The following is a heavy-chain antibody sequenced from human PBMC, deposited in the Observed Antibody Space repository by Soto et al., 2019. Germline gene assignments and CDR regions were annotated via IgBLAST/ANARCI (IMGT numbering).Heavy chain of an antibody. Sequence: QVQLQESGPGLVKPSETLSLTCTVSGVSISTYYWTWIRQPPGKGLEWIGQDFYSGNTNYNPSLKGRVTVSVAASRNQFSLRLSSVTAADTAMYYCASRDYNDAFDIWGQGTLVTVSS. J-gene: IGHJ3*02. CDR1: GVSISTYY. V-gene: IGHV4-59*01. CDR2: DFYSGNT. CDR3: ASRDYNDAFDI. D-gene: IGHD4-4*01.